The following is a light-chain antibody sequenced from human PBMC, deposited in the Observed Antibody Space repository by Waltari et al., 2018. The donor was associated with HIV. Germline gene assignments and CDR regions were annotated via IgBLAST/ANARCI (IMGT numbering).Light chain of an antibody. CDR1: NIGRKG. Sequence: SYVLTQPPSVSVAPGLMARITCGGNNIGRKGVHWYQQKPSQAPVLVVYDDSDRPSGIPERFSGSSSWNTATLTISRVEAGDEADFYCQVWDSSTDLRVFGGGTKLTVL. V-gene: IGLV3-21*02. CDR2: DDS. J-gene: IGLJ2*01. CDR3: QVWDSSTDLRV.